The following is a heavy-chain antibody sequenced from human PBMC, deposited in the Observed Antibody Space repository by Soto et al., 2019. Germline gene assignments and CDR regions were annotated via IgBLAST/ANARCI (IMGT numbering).Heavy chain of an antibody. V-gene: IGHV4-59*01. J-gene: IGHJ4*02. Sequence: PSETLSLTCTVSGGSISSYYWSWIRQPPGKGLEWIGYIYYSGSTNYNPSLKSRVTISVDTSKNQFSLKLSSVTAADTAVYYCAKDKGSSGYDYYFDYWGQQNLVTVSS. CDR2: IYYSGST. CDR1: GGSISSYY. CDR3: AKDKGSSGYDYYFDY. D-gene: IGHD5-12*01.